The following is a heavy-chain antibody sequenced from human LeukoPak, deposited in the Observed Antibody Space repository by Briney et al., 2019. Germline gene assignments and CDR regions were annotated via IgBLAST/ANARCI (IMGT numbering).Heavy chain of an antibody. CDR1: GYTFTGYY. V-gene: IGHV1-2*02. D-gene: IGHD5-24*01. Sequence: ASVKVSCKASGYTFTGYYMHWVRQAPGQGLEWMGWINPNSGGTNYAQKFQGRVTMTRDTSISTAYMELSRLRYDDTAVYYCASKPKLRRPYYYYYMDVWGKGTTVTVSS. CDR2: INPNSGGT. CDR3: ASKPKLRRPYYYYYMDV. J-gene: IGHJ6*03.